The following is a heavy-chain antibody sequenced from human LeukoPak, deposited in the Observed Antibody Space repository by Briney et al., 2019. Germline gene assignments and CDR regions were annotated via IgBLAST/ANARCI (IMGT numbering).Heavy chain of an antibody. J-gene: IGHJ4*02. V-gene: IGHV4-59*08. D-gene: IGHD6-13*01. CDR2: IFHTGRT. CDR3: ARHDFVLSSSSRDY. Sequence: SETLSLTCTVSGGSISSYYWSWIRQPPGKGLEWIGSIFHTGRTYYNPSLKSRVTISVDTSKNQFSLKVNSVTAADTAVYYCARHDFVLSSSSRDYWGQGILVTVSS. CDR1: GGSISSYY.